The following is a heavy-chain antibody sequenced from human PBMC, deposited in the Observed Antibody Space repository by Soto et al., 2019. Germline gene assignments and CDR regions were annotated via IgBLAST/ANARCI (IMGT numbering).Heavy chain of an antibody. Sequence: SLPLPVTCTVAGGSIINSSYCWSRNRQPPGKGLEWIGYIYSSGTSNYNPSLKSRVTISLDTSKSQFSLKLKSVTAADTAVYYCARDRSGSYFTFESWGQGVLVTVSS. CDR1: GGSIINSSYC. CDR2: IYSSGTS. V-gene: IGHV4-61*01. J-gene: IGHJ4*02. D-gene: IGHD6-19*01. CDR3: ARDRSGSYFTFES.